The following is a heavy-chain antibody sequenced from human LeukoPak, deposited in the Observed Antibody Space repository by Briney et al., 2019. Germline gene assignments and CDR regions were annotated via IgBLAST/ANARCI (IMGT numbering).Heavy chain of an antibody. D-gene: IGHD3-10*01. J-gene: IGHJ6*03. CDR3: ASATLYGSGSFSPNKYYYYYMDV. CDR1: SYTFTSYG. CDR2: INPNSGGT. V-gene: IGHV1-2*02. Sequence: ASVKVSCKASSYTFTSYGINWVRQAPGQGLEWMGWINPNSGGTNYAQKFQGRVTMTRDTSISTAYMELSRLRSDDTAVYYCASATLYGSGSFSPNKYYYYYMDVWGKGTTVTVSS.